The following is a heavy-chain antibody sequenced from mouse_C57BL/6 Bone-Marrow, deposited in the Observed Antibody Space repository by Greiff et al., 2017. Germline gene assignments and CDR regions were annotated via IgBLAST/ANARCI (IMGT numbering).Heavy chain of an antibody. J-gene: IGHJ2*01. D-gene: IGHD1-1*01. V-gene: IGHV1-22*01. Sequence: EVKLVESGPELVKPGASVKMSCKASGYTFTDYNMHWVKQSHGKSLEWIGYINPNNGGTSYNQKFQGKATLTVNKSSSTAYMELRSLTSEDSAVYYCARRDITTVVVFDYWGQGTTLTVSS. CDR3: ARRDITTVVVFDY. CDR1: GYTFTDYN. CDR2: INPNNGGT.